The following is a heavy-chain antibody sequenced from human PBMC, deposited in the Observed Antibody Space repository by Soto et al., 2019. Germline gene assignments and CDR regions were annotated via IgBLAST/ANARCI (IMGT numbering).Heavy chain of an antibody. V-gene: IGHV1-46*01. CDR2: INPSGGST. CDR1: GYTFTSYY. CDR3: AELEYSSSSVSVGHYYYGMDV. J-gene: IGHJ6*02. Sequence: ASVKVSCKASGYTFTSYYMHWVRQAPGQGLEWMGTINPSGGSTSYAQKFQGRVTMTRDTSTSTVYMELSSLRAEDTAVYYCAELEYSSSSVSVGHYYYGMDVWGQGTTVTVSS. D-gene: IGHD6-6*01.